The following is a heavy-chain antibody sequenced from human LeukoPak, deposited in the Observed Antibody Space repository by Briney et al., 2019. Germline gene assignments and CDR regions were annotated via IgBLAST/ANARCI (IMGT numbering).Heavy chain of an antibody. CDR1: GGSISNYY. CDR2: IYSSGST. Sequence: SETLSLTCTVSGGSISNYYWSWIRQPAGKGLEWIGRIYSSGSTNYNPSLRSRVTVSVDTSKNQFSLKLSSVTAADTAVYYCARGYCSSTICFQYFHHWGQGTLVTVSS. J-gene: IGHJ1*01. D-gene: IGHD2-2*01. V-gene: IGHV4-4*07. CDR3: ARGYCSSTICFQYFHH.